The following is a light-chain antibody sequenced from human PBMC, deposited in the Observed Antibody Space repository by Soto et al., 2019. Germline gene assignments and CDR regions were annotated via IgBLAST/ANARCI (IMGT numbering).Light chain of an antibody. CDR1: QSVSSY. V-gene: IGKV3-11*01. CDR3: QQRSNWQT. J-gene: IGKJ1*01. CDR2: DAS. Sequence: EIVLTQSPATLSLSPGERATLSCRASQSVSSYLAWYQQKPGQAPRLLIYDASNRATGIPARFSGGGSGTDFTLTISSLEPEDFAVYYCQQRSNWQTVGKGTKVEIK.